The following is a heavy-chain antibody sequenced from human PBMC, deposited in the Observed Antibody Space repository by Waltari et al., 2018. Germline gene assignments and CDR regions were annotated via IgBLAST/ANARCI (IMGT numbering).Heavy chain of an antibody. CDR2: IYHSGST. J-gene: IGHJ4*02. D-gene: IGHD1-1*01. CDR1: GYSISSGYY. Sequence: QVQLQESGPGLVKPSETLSLTCAVSGYSISSGYYWGWIRQPPGKGLGWIGSIYHSGSTYYNPSLKSRVTISVDTSKNQFSLKLSSVTAADTAVYYCARLQPPFDYWGQGTLVTVSS. V-gene: IGHV4-38-2*01. CDR3: ARLQPPFDY.